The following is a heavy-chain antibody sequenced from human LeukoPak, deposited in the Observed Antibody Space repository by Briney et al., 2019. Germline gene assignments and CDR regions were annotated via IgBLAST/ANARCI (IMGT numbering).Heavy chain of an antibody. V-gene: IGHV4-4*07. CDR2: IYTSGST. Sequence: SETLSLTCTVSGGSISSYYWSWIRQPAGKGLEWIGRIYTSGSTNYNPSLKSRVTMSVDTSKNQFSLKLSSVTAADTAVYYCARDRIVVVPAYYYYMDVWGKGTTVTVSS. J-gene: IGHJ6*03. CDR3: ARDRIVVVPAYYYYMDV. CDR1: GGSISSYY. D-gene: IGHD2-2*01.